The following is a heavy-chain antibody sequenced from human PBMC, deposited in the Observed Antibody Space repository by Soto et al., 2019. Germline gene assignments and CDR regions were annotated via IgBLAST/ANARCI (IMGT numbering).Heavy chain of an antibody. CDR2: IYYSGST. J-gene: IGHJ6*02. Sequence: PSETLSLTCTVSGGSISGYYWSWIRQPPGKGLEWIGYIYYSGSTNYNPSLKSRVTIAVDTSKNQFSLKLSSVTAADTAVYYCARVVRDIVXVPAATYGGHYYYGMDVWGQGTTVTVSS. CDR1: GGSISGYY. V-gene: IGHV4-59*01. D-gene: IGHD2-2*01. CDR3: ARVVRDIVXVPAATYGGHYYYGMDV.